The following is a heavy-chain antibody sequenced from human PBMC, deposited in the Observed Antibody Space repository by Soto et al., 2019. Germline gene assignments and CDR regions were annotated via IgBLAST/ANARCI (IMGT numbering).Heavy chain of an antibody. CDR1: GFSFSEYY. V-gene: IGHV3-11*01. D-gene: IGHD3-10*01. J-gene: IGHJ4*02. Sequence: QVPLVESGGGSVKPGGSLRLSCAASGFSFSEYYMTWIRQSPGKALEWVSYISSSGRTIYYADSVQGRFTVSRDNAKNSLYLQMNSLRAEDTAVYYCAADPYYYASEYWGQGTLVTVSS. CDR3: AADPYYYASEY. CDR2: ISSSGRTI.